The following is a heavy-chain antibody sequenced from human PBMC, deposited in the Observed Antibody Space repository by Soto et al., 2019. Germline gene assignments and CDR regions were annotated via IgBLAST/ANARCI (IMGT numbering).Heavy chain of an antibody. CDR1: GGSMSRGGHS. CDR2: IYYTGTT. CDR3: ARGLHSSGSDYYYYGMDV. Sequence: SETLSLTCAVSGGSMSRGGHSWSWIRQPPGKGLEWIGFIYYTGTTYYNSSLKSRVTPFVDTSKILFSLKLSSVIAADTALYYCARGLHSSGSDYYYYGMDVWGQGTTVTVSS. J-gene: IGHJ6*02. D-gene: IGHD6-19*01. V-gene: IGHV4-30-2*05.